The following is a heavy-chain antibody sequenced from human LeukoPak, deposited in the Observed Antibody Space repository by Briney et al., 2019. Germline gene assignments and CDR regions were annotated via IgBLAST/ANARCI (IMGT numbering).Heavy chain of an antibody. J-gene: IGHJ4*02. CDR2: VSGGGGST. D-gene: IGHD3-22*01. Sequence: ESGGSLRLXCAASGFTCTNFGMSWVRRAPGKGLESVSAVSGGGGSTFYADSVKGRFTISRDNSKNTVYLQMNSLRAEDAAVYYCAKEKNSGYYYHFDYWGQGTLVTVSS. CDR1: GFTCTNFG. V-gene: IGHV3-23*01. CDR3: AKEKNSGYYYHFDY.